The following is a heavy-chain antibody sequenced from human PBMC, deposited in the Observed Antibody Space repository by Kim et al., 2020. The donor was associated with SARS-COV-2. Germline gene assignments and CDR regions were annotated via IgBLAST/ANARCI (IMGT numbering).Heavy chain of an antibody. CDR3: GRDGSSGYYYLDY. Sequence: SDTLSLTCTVSGGSISSYYWSWIRQPPGKGLEWIGYIYYSGSTNYNPSLKSRVTISVDTSKNQFSLKLSSVTAADTAVYYCGRDGSSGYYYLDYWGQGTLVTVSS. V-gene: IGHV4-59*01. J-gene: IGHJ4*02. D-gene: IGHD3-22*01. CDR2: IYYSGST. CDR1: GGSISSYY.